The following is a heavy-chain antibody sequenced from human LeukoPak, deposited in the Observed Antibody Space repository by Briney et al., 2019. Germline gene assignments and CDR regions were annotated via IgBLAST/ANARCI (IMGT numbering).Heavy chain of an antibody. CDR3: ARVGGGNTDFDY. CDR1: GGTFSSYA. Sequence: GASVKVSCKASGGTFSSYAISWVRQAPGQGLEWMGWINPNSGGTNYAQKFQGRVTMTRDTSISTAYMELSRLRSDDTAVYYCARVGGGNTDFDYWGQGTLVTVSS. CDR2: INPNSGGT. J-gene: IGHJ4*02. D-gene: IGHD2-15*01. V-gene: IGHV1-2*02.